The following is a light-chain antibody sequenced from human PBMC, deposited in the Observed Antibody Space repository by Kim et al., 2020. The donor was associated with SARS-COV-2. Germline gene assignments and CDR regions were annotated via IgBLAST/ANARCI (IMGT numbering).Light chain of an antibody. V-gene: IGLV3-19*01. CDR3: NPRASSGNNRV. J-gene: IGLJ3*02. CDR2: GKN. Sequence: SSELTQDPAVSVALGQTVRITCQGDSLRSYYASWYQQKPGQAPVLVIYGKNNRPSGIPDRFSGSSSGNTASLTITGAQAEDEADYYGNPRASSGNNRVFG. CDR1: SLRSYY.